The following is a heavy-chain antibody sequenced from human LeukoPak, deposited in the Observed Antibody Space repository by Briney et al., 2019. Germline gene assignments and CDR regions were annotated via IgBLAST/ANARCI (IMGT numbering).Heavy chain of an antibody. D-gene: IGHD5-12*01. V-gene: IGHV3-48*04. CDR3: ARDRRSPYSAYDWGHLDN. Sequence: GGSLRLSCAASGFTFSSYAMHWIRQAPGKGLEWISNISNGGHTIYYADSVKGRFTISRDNAKNSLFLQMNGLRAEDTAVYYCARDRRSPYSAYDWGHLDNWGQGTPVTVS. J-gene: IGHJ4*02. CDR2: ISNGGHTI. CDR1: GFTFSSYA.